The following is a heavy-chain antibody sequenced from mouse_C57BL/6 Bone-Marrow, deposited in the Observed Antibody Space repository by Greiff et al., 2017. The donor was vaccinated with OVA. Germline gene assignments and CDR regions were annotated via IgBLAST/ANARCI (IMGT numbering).Heavy chain of an antibody. CDR3: ARGGYSNKFAY. CDR1: GYTFTSYT. V-gene: IGHV1-4*01. Sequence: QVQLQQSGAELARPGASVKMSCKASGYTFTSYTMHWVNQRPGQGLEWIGYINPSSGYTKYNQKFKDKATLTADKSSSTADMQLSSLTSEDSAVYYSARGGYSNKFAYWGQGTLVTVSA. CDR2: INPSSGYT. D-gene: IGHD2-5*01. J-gene: IGHJ3*01.